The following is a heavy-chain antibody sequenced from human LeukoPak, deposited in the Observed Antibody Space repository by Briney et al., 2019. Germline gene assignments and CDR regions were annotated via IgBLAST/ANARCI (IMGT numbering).Heavy chain of an antibody. CDR2: ISGGGGYTST. V-gene: IGHV3-23*01. CDR1: GFTFSDYY. Sequence: GGSLRLSCAASGFTFSDYYMIWIRQAPGKGLEWVSAISGGGGYTSTYYADSVKGRFTISRDNSKNTLYLQMNSLRAEDTAVYYCAKPPPDNYHYYYGMDVWGQGTTVTVSS. CDR3: AKPPPDNYHYYYGMDV. J-gene: IGHJ6*02.